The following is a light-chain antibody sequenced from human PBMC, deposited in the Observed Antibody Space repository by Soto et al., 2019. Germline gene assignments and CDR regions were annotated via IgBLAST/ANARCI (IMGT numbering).Light chain of an antibody. CDR1: QSVGSSY. V-gene: IGKV3-20*01. J-gene: IGKJ2*01. CDR3: QQYDTSPYT. CDR2: GAT. Sequence: EMVLTQSPGPLSLSPGERATLSCRASQSVGSSYLAWYQQKPGQAPRILIYGATSRATGFPDRFSGSGSGTDFTLTISRLEPGDFAVYYCQQYDTSPYTFGQGTKLEIK.